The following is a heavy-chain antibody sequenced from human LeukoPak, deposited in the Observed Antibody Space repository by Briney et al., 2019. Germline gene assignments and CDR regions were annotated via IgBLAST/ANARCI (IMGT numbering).Heavy chain of an antibody. CDR3: ARMKFYDSTGYSPGHYMDV. V-gene: IGHV4-4*07. CDR1: GGPIYSYY. J-gene: IGHJ6*03. D-gene: IGHD3-22*01. CDR2: LYPGVST. Sequence: SETLSLTCTVSGGPIYSYYWSWIRQTPGKGLEWIGRLYPGVSTDYNPSLKSRVTMSVDTSRNQFALELNTVTAADTAVYYCARMKFYDSTGYSPGHYMDVWGKGTTVTVSS.